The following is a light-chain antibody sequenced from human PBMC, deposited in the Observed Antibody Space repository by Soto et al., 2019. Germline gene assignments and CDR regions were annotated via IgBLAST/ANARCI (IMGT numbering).Light chain of an antibody. J-gene: IGLJ3*02. CDR2: STN. Sequence: QAVVTQEPSFSVSPGGTVTLTCGLTSGSVSTTYSPSWYQQTPGQAARTLIYSTNTRSSGVPDRFSGSILGDKAALTITGAQADDESDYYCVLYMGSGISVFGGGTKLTVL. V-gene: IGLV8-61*01. CDR1: SGSVSTTYS. CDR3: VLYMGSGISV.